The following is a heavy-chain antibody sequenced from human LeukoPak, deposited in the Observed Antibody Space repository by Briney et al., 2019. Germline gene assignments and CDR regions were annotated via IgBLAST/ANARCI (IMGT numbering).Heavy chain of an antibody. V-gene: IGHV3-23*01. CDR1: GLTVSNHW. CDR3: AKGRCGDSSCWYFDS. D-gene: IGHD6-13*01. Sequence: GGSLRLSCVASGLTVSNHWMSWGRQAPGKGLEWVALISGSGSRGSGIIGGNTHYADSVKGRFTISRDDSQNTVYLQMNGLRAEDTATYFCAKGRCGDSSCWYFDSWAKGTRVTVSS. CDR2: ISGSGSRGSGIIGGNT. J-gene: IGHJ4*02.